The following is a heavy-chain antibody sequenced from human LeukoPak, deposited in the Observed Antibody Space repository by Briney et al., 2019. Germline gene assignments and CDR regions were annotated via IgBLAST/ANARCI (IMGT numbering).Heavy chain of an antibody. CDR2: IYSGGST. Sequence: GGSLRLSCAASGFTVSSNYMSWVRQAPGKGLEWVSVIYSGGSTYYADSVKGRFTTSRDNSKNTLYLQMNSLRAEDTAVYYCAREYFRIIDYWGQGTLVTVSS. V-gene: IGHV3-66*01. CDR1: GFTVSSNY. CDR3: AREYFRIIDY. D-gene: IGHD3-10*02. J-gene: IGHJ4*02.